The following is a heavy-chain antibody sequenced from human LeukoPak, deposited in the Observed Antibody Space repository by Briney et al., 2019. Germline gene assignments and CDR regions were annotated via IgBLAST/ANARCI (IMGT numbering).Heavy chain of an antibody. CDR2: IIPIFGTA. D-gene: IGHD3-10*01. Sequence: GASVKLSCKASGYTFRQYSISWVRQAPGQGLEWMGGIIPIFGTANYAQKFQGRVTITADESTSTAYMELSSLRSEDTAVYYCASDYYYGSGSYYKGGFSLDYWGQGTLVTVSS. CDR3: ASDYYYGSGSYYKGGFSLDY. V-gene: IGHV1-69*13. J-gene: IGHJ4*02. CDR1: GYTFRQYS.